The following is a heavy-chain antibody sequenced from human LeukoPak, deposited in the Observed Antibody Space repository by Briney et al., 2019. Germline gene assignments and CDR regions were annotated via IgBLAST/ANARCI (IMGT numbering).Heavy chain of an antibody. CDR2: ITWNSGSL. V-gene: IGHV3-9*01. J-gene: IGHJ4*02. CDR1: GFTFDNYA. D-gene: IGHD3-10*01. Sequence: GGSLRLSCAASGFTFDNYAMHWVRQAPGKGLEWVSGITWNSGSLGYADSVKGRFTIARDNAKNTLYLQMNSLRAEDTAVYYCAKDRGIISDYWGQGTLVTVSS. CDR3: AKDRGIISDY.